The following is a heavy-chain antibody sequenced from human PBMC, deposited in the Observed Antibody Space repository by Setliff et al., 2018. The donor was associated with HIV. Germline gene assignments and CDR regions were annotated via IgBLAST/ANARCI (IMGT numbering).Heavy chain of an antibody. J-gene: IGHJ4*02. CDR2: ISSSSGTI. CDR3: ARGTNYSGWFYDY. CDR1: GFNFNNYA. V-gene: IGHV3-48*01. D-gene: IGHD1-26*01. Sequence: PGGSLRLSCGGSGFNFNNYAMHWVRQSPGKGLEWVSYISSSSGTIYYADSVKGRFSISRDNAKNSLYLQMNSLRAEDTAVYYCARGTNYSGWFYDYWGQGTQVTVSS.